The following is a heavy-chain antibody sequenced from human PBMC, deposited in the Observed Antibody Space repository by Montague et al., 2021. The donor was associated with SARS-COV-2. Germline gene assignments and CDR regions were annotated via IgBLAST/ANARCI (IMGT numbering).Heavy chain of an antibody. Sequence: SETLSLTCDVSGASISSNNWWIWVRQSPGKGLEWIGETYHSGSTNYNHSLRSRVTISVDKSKNQFSLKVNYVSAADTAVDYCARLGVVPSPRTFDPWGQGTLVTVSS. CDR1: GASISSNNW. J-gene: IGHJ5*02. D-gene: IGHD3-10*01. CDR2: TYHSGST. CDR3: ARLGVVPSPRTFDP. V-gene: IGHV4-4*02.